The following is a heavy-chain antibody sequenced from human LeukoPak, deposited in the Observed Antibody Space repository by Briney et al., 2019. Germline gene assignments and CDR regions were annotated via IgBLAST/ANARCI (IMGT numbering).Heavy chain of an antibody. D-gene: IGHD6-19*01. J-gene: IGHJ4*02. Sequence: ASVKVSCKASGYTFTSYGISWVRQAPGQGLEWMGWISAYNGNTNYAQKPQGRVTMTTDTSTSTAYMELRSLRSDDTAVYYCARYSSGWYALDYWGQGTLVTVSS. V-gene: IGHV1-18*01. CDR2: ISAYNGNT. CDR3: ARYSSGWYALDY. CDR1: GYTFTSYG.